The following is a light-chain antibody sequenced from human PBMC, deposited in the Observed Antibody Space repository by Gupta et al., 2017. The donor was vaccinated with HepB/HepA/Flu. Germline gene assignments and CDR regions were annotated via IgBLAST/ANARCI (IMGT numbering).Light chain of an antibody. Sequence: DIRMTQSPSSLSAFVGDRVTFSCRASQTINTCLNWYQEKAGRAPKLVLYSASSLQSGVLSRFSGSGSRTDFTLTISSLQPEDFATYYCQQRYITPLTFGGGTKVEI. CDR1: QTINTC. J-gene: IGKJ4*01. CDR2: SAS. V-gene: IGKV1-39*01. CDR3: QQRYITPLT.